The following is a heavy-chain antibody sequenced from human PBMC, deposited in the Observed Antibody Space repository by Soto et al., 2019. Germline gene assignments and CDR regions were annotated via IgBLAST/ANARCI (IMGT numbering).Heavy chain of an antibody. CDR2: INPSGGST. CDR1: GYTFTSYY. Sequence: QVQLVQSGAEVKKPGASVKVSCKASGYTFTSYYMHWVRQAPGQGLEWMGIINPSGGSTSYAQKFQGRFTMTRDTSTSTVYMELSSLRSEDTAVYYCARDRLGEAGDYWGQGTLVTVSS. J-gene: IGHJ4*02. D-gene: IGHD7-27*01. CDR3: ARDRLGEAGDY. V-gene: IGHV1-46*01.